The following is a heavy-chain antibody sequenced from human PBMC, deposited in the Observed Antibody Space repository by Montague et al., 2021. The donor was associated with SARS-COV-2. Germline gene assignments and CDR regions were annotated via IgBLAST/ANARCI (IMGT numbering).Heavy chain of an antibody. J-gene: IGHJ4*02. CDR1: GGSISSSSYY. CDR2: IYYSGST. Sequence: SETLSLTCTVSGGSISSSSYYWGWIRQPPGKGLEWIGSIYYSGSTYYNPPLKSWVTISVDTSKNQFSLKLSSVTAADTAVYYCATDAWATGTGFFDNWGPGTLATVSS. CDR3: ATDAWATGTGFFDN. V-gene: IGHV4-39*07. D-gene: IGHD1-1*01.